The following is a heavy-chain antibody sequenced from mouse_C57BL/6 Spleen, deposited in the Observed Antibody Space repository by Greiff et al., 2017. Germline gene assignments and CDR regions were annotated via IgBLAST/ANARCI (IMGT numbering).Heavy chain of an antibody. CDR1: GYTFTSYW. D-gene: IGHD4-1*01. V-gene: IGHV1-64*01. CDR2: IHPNSGST. Sequence: QVQLQQPGAELVKPGASVKLSCKASGYTFTSYWMHWVKQRPGQGLEWIGMIHPNSGSTNYNEKFKSKATLTVDKSSSTAYMQLSSLTSEDSAVYYCAREGNSHWDGYFDVWGTWTTVTVSS. CDR3: AREGNSHWDGYFDV. J-gene: IGHJ1*03.